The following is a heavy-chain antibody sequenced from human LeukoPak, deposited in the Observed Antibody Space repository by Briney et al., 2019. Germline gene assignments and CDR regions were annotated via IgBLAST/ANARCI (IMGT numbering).Heavy chain of an antibody. CDR3: ARHNRPRSALDY. D-gene: IGHD1-26*01. V-gene: IGHV4-59*08. Sequence: SETLSLTCTVSGGSISSYYWSWIRQPPGKGLEWIGYIYYSGSTNYNPSLKSRVTISVDTSKNQFSLKLSSVTAADTAVYYCARHNRPRSALDYWGQGTLVTVSS. CDR1: GGSISSYY. CDR2: IYYSGST. J-gene: IGHJ4*02.